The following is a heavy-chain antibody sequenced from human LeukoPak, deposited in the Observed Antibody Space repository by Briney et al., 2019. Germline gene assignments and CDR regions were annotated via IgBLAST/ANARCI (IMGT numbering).Heavy chain of an antibody. D-gene: IGHD5-18*01. CDR1: GGSISSSSYY. J-gene: IGHJ6*02. CDR3: ARDWTGQLWYDYYYYGMDV. Sequence: SETLSLTCTVSGGSISSSSYYWGWIRQPPGKGLEWIGSIYYSGSTYYNPSLKSRVTISVDTSKNQFSLKLSSVTAADTAVYYCARDWTGQLWYDYYYYGMDVWGQGTTVTVSS. V-gene: IGHV4-39*07. CDR2: IYYSGST.